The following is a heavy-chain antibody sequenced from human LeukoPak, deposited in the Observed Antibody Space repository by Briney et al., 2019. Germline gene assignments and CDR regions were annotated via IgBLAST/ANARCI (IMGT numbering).Heavy chain of an antibody. J-gene: IGHJ4*02. Sequence: PSQTLSLTCTVSGGSISSGSYYWSWIRQPAGKGLEWIGRIYTSGSTNYNPSLKSRVTISVDTSKNQFSLKLSSVTAADTAVYYCAWGDYGGNPGGWGQGTLVTVSS. CDR1: GGSISSGSYY. CDR2: IYTSGST. V-gene: IGHV4-61*02. CDR3: AWGDYGGNPGG. D-gene: IGHD4-23*01.